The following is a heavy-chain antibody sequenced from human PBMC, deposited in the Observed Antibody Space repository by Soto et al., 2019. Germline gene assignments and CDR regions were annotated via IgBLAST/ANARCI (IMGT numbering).Heavy chain of an antibody. J-gene: IGHJ3*02. CDR1: SGSISRGPYY. V-gene: IGHV4-31*03. CDR3: ARGSMVRRVTPFAI. D-gene: IGHD3-10*01. CDR2: IYYSGSA. Sequence: QVQLQESGPGLVKPSQTLSLTCNVSSGSISRGPYYWSWIRQHPGGGLEWIGYIYYSGSAYYNPPLERRVNMSIATSKSHCSLKLTSLTAADTAVYYCARGSMVRRVTPFAIWGPRTLVTVSS.